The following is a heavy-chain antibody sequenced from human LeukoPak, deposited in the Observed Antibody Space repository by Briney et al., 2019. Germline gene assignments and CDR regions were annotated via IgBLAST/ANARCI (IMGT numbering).Heavy chain of an antibody. V-gene: IGHV4-4*02. CDR2: IYHSGST. J-gene: IGHJ4*02. CDR3: ARGQGSYGDY. D-gene: IGHD5-18*01. CDR1: GFIFSNYA. Sequence: GSLRLSCAASGFIFSNYAMTWVRQAPGKGLEWIGEIYHSGSTNYNPSLRSRVTISVDRSKNQFALKLTSVTAADTAVYYCARGQGSYGDYWGQGTLVIVSS.